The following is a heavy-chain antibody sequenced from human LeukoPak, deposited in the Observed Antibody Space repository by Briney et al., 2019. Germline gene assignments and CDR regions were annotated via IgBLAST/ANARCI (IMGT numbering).Heavy chain of an antibody. CDR3: ARISGSYGSSFDY. V-gene: IGHV4-4*02. Sequence: SETLSLTCTVSGGSISSSNWWSWVRQPPGKGLEWIGEIYHSGSTNYNPSLKSRVTISVDKSKNQFSLKLSSVTAADTAVYYCARISGSYGSSFDYWGQGTLVTVSS. J-gene: IGHJ4*02. CDR2: IYHSGST. D-gene: IGHD1-26*01. CDR1: GGSISSSNW.